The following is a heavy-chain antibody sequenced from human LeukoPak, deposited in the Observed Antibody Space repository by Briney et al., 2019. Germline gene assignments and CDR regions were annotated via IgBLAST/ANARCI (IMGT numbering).Heavy chain of an antibody. Sequence: GSLRLSCAASGFTFSSYAMSWVRQAPGKELEWVSSISGSGDNTCYADSVKDRFSISGDNSKTTVSLQMNSLRAEDTAVYYCAKGRGTAVTSAANYWGQGTLVTVSS. CDR1: GFTFSSYA. V-gene: IGHV3-23*01. CDR2: ISGSGDNT. D-gene: IGHD4-17*01. J-gene: IGHJ4*02. CDR3: AKGRGTAVTSAANY.